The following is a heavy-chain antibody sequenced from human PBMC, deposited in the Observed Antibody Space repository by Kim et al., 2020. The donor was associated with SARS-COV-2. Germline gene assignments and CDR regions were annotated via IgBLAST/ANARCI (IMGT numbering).Heavy chain of an antibody. J-gene: IGHJ5*02. CDR2: INHSGSS. V-gene: IGHV4-34*01. CDR1: GGSFSGYY. CDR3: ARGTRQYYYGSGPHGLVLGWFDP. Sequence: SETLSLTCAVYGGSFSGYYWSWIRQPPGKGLEWIGEINHSGSSNYNPSLKSRVTISVDTSKNQFSLKLSSVTAADTAVYYCARGTRQYYYGSGPHGLVLGWFDPWGQGTLVTVSS. D-gene: IGHD3-10*01.